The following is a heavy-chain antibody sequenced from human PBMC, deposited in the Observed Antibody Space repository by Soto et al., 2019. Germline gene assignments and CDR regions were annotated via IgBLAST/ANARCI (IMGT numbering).Heavy chain of an antibody. CDR3: ARGYYGSGSPKF. V-gene: IGHV1-2*02. D-gene: IGHD3-10*01. J-gene: IGHJ4*02. CDR1: GYIFTDNY. CDR2: INPKSGGT. Sequence: ASVKVSCKASGYIFTDNYLHWVRQAPGQGLEWMGWINPKSGGTDFAQKFQGRVTMTRDTAISTAYMELSRLRYDDTAVYYCARGYYGSGSPKFWGQGTRVTSPQ.